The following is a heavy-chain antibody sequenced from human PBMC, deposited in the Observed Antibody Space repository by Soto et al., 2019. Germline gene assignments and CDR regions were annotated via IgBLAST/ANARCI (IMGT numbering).Heavy chain of an antibody. D-gene: IGHD5-12*01. CDR3: ARSGGGYDLGDY. CDR1: GYTFIGYY. CDR2: INPNSGGA. J-gene: IGHJ4*02. Sequence: QVQLVQSGAEVKKPGASVKVSCKASGYTFIGYYIHWVRQAPGQGLEWMGWINPNSGGAKYSQKFQAWVTMTSDTSISTAYMGLSRLKSDDTAVYYCARSGGGYDLGDYWGQGNLVTVSS. V-gene: IGHV1-2*04.